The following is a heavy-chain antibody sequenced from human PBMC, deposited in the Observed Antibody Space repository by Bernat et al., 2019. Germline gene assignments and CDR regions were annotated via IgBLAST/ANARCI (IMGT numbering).Heavy chain of an antibody. CDR1: GFTFSSYS. Sequence: EVQLVESGGGLVQPGGSLRLSCAASGFTFSSYSMNWVRQAPGKGLEWVSYISSSSSSIYADSVKGRFTISRDNAKNSLYLQMNSLRAEDTAVYYCARIAAAGSLLDYWGQGTLVTVSS. J-gene: IGHJ4*02. CDR2: ISSSSSSI. CDR3: ARIAAAGSLLDY. V-gene: IGHV3-48*01. D-gene: IGHD6-13*01.